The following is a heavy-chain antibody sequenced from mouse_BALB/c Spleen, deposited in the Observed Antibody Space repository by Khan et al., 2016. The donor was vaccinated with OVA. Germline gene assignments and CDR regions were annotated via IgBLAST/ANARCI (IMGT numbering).Heavy chain of an antibody. V-gene: IGHV14-1*02. Sequence: VQLKESGAELARPGALVNLSCKVSGFNIKDYYMHWVKQRPEQGLEWIGWIDPENGNTIYDPKFQGKASITSDTSSNTAYLRLSSLTSEDTAVYYCARDGYSPWFAYWGQGTLVTVSA. CDR2: IDPENGNT. CDR1: GFNIKDYY. J-gene: IGHJ3*01. D-gene: IGHD2-3*01. CDR3: ARDGYSPWFAY.